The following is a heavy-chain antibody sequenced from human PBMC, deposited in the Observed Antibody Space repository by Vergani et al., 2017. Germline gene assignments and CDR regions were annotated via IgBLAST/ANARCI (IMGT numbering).Heavy chain of an antibody. V-gene: IGHV3-23*01. CDR2: ISGSGGST. CDR3: AKAGVVVPAAIAHIRAYYYYYMDV. Sequence: EVQLLVSGGGLVQPGGSLRLPCAASGFTFSSYAMSWVRQAPGKGLEWVSAISGSGGSTYYADSVKARFTISRDNSKHTLYLQMNSLRADDTAVYYCAKAGVVVPAAIAHIRAYYYYYMDVWGKGTTVTVSS. D-gene: IGHD2-2*01. J-gene: IGHJ6*03. CDR1: GFTFSSYA.